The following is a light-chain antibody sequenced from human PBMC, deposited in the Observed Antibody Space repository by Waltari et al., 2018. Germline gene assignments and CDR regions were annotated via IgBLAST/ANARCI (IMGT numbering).Light chain of an antibody. CDR3: QKYDRLPAA. CDR1: QSVSRF. Sequence: VLTQPPGTLSFTPGVRGTLSCRASQSVSRFLAWYQQKPGQAPKLLIYGPSNRDIGIPERFSGSGSGTDFSLTISRLEPEDFAVYYCQKYDRLPAAFGQGTKVEIK. V-gene: IGKV3-20*01. CDR2: GPS. J-gene: IGKJ1*01.